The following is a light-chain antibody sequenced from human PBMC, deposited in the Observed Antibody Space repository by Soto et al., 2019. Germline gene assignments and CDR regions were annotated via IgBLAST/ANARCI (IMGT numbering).Light chain of an antibody. CDR3: QQSYITPMT. V-gene: IGKV4-1*01. Sequence: IVMTQSPDSLAVSLSETATINCKSSQSVLYSSNNKNYLTWYQQKPGQPPKLLIYWASTRESGVPARFSGSGSGSDFTLSISSLQAEDVAVYYCQQSYITPMTFGQGTKAEI. J-gene: IGKJ1*01. CDR2: WAS. CDR1: QSVLYSSNNKNY.